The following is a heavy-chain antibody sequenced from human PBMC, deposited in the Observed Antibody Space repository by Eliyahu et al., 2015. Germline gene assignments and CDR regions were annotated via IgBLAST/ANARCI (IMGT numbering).Heavy chain of an antibody. CDR2: IYYSGST. D-gene: IGHD4-17*01. Sequence: QVQLQESGPGLVKPSETLSLTCTVSGGSISSYYWSWIRQPPGKGLEWIGYIYYSGSTNYNPSLKSRVTISVDTSKNQFSLKLSSVTAADTAVYYCARLRGYPEDEFDYWGQGTLVTVSS. CDR3: ARLRGYPEDEFDY. V-gene: IGHV4-59*01. J-gene: IGHJ4*02. CDR1: GGSISSYY.